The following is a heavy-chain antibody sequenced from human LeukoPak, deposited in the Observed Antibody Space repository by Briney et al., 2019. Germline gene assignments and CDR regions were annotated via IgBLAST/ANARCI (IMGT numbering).Heavy chain of an antibody. J-gene: IGHJ4*02. CDR3: ARDRFTLFYGLPDY. V-gene: IGHV1-2*06. CDR2: INPNSGGT. D-gene: IGHD2-21*02. CDR1: GYTFTSYY. Sequence: ASVKVSCKASGYTFTSYYMHWVRQAPGQGLEWMGRINPNSGGTNYAQKLQGRVTMTRDKSISTAYMELSRLRSDDTAVYYCARDRFTLFYGLPDYWGQGTLVTVSS.